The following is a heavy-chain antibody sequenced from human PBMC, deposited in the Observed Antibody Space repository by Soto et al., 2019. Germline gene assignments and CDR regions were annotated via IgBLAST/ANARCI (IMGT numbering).Heavy chain of an antibody. CDR1: GGSFSGYY. CDR3: ARGRDFWSGLNWFDP. CDR2: INHSGST. V-gene: IGHV4-34*01. J-gene: IGHJ5*02. D-gene: IGHD3-3*01. Sequence: SETLSLTCAVYGGSFSGYYWSWIRQPPGKGLERIGEINHSGSTNYNPSLKSRVTISVDTSKNQFSLKLSSVTAADTAVYYCARGRDFWSGLNWFDPWGQGTLVTVSS.